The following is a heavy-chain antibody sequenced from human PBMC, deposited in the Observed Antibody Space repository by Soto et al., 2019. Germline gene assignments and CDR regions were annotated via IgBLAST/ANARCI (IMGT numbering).Heavy chain of an antibody. J-gene: IGHJ6*02. V-gene: IGHV3-30-3*01. CDR3: ARESYDFWSGYQQAPQYYYRMDV. Sequence: GGSLRLSCAASGFTFSSYAMHWVRQAPGKGLEWVAVISYDGSNKYYADSVKGRFTISRDNSKNTLYLQMNSLRAEDTAVYYCARESYDFWSGYQQAPQYYYRMDVWGQGTTVTVSS. CDR1: GFTFSSYA. CDR2: ISYDGSNK. D-gene: IGHD3-3*01.